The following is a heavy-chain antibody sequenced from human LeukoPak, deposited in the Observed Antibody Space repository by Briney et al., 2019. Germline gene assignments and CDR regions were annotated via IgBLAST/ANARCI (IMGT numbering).Heavy chain of an antibody. D-gene: IGHD4-17*01. J-gene: IGHJ6*03. Sequence: PGGSLRLSCAASGFTFSSYWMSWVRQAPGKGLEWVANIKQDGSEKYYVDSVKGRFTISRDNAKNSLYLQMNSLRAEDTAVYYCATRYYGDPNYYYYYMDVWGKGTTVTVSS. CDR1: GFTFSSYW. CDR2: IKQDGSEK. CDR3: ATRYYGDPNYYYYYMDV. V-gene: IGHV3-7*01.